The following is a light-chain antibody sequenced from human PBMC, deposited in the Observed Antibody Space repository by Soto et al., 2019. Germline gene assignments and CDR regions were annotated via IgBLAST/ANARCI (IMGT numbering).Light chain of an antibody. CDR2: EGS. V-gene: IGLV2-23*03. Sequence: QSALAQPASVSGSHGQSITISFTGTSSDVGSYNLVSWYQQHPGKAPKLMIYEGSKRPSGVSNRFSGSKSGNTASLTISGLQAEDEADYYCCSYAGSSTFYVFGTGTKVTVL. J-gene: IGLJ1*01. CDR3: CSYAGSSTFYV. CDR1: SSDVGSYNL.